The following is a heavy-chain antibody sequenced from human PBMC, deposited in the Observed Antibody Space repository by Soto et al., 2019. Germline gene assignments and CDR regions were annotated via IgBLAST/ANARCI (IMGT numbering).Heavy chain of an antibody. D-gene: IGHD3-10*01. CDR1: GGSISSSNW. CDR3: AGDYMVRGVMRGFDP. V-gene: IGHV4-4*02. Sequence: QVQLQESGPGLVKPSGTLSLTCAVSGGSISSSNWWSWVRQPPGKGLEWMGEIYHSGSTNNNPSLKSRVTISLDKSKNQFSLKLSSVTDADTAVYYCAGDYMVRGVMRGFDPWGQGTLVTVCS. CDR2: IYHSGST. J-gene: IGHJ5*02.